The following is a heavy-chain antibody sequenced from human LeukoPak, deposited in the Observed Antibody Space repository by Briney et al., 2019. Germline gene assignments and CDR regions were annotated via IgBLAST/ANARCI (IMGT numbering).Heavy chain of an antibody. CDR1: GYTLTELS. J-gene: IGHJ4*02. CDR3: ARVAAMAASDY. Sequence: ASVKVSCKVSGYTLTELSMHWVRQATGQGLEWMGWMNPNSGNTGYAQKFQGRVTMTRNTSISTAYMELSSLRSEDTAVYYCARVAAMAASDYWGQGTLVTVSS. D-gene: IGHD5-18*01. CDR2: MNPNSGNT. V-gene: IGHV1-8*01.